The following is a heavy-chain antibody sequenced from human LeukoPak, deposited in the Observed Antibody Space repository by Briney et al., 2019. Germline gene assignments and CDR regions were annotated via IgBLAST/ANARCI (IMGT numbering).Heavy chain of an antibody. J-gene: IGHJ6*02. Sequence: SQTLSLTCAISGDSVSSNSAAWNWIRQSPSRGLEWLGRTYYRSKWYNDYAVSVKSRITINPDTSKNQFSLQLNSVTPEDTAVYYCARDQVVPAAPNYYYYGMDVWGQGTTVTVSS. CDR3: ARDQVVPAAPNYYYYGMDV. V-gene: IGHV6-1*01. D-gene: IGHD2-2*01. CDR1: GDSVSSNSAA. CDR2: TYYRSKWYN.